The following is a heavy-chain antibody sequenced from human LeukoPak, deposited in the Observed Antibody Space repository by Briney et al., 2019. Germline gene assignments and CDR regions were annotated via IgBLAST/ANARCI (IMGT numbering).Heavy chain of an antibody. CDR1: GFTFSGYG. CDR3: ARDSFGSYYDFWSGSTY. CDR2: IWYDGRNK. D-gene: IGHD3-3*01. V-gene: IGHV3-33*01. J-gene: IGHJ4*02. Sequence: GGSLRLSCAASGFTFSGYGMHWVRQAPGKGLGWVAVIWYDGRNKYYADSVKGRFTISRDNSKNTLYLQMNSLRAEDTAVYYCARDSFGSYYDFWSGSTYWGQGTLVTVSS.